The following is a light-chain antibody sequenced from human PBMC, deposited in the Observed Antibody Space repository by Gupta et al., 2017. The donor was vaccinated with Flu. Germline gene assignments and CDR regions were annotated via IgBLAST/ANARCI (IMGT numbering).Light chain of an antibody. CDR1: QSISEW. CDR2: KVS. Sequence: GDRVTITCRASQSISEWLAWYQQKPGKAPELLIYKVSTVESGVPSRFSGSGSGTEFTLTISSRQPEDFAKYYCQHEYNSFYTFGQGTNLEIK. CDR3: QHEYNSFYT. J-gene: IGKJ2*01. V-gene: IGKV1-5*03.